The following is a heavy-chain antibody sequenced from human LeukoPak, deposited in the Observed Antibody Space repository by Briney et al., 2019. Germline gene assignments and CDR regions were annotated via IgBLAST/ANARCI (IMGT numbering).Heavy chain of an antibody. J-gene: IGHJ6*04. Sequence: SVKVSCKASGGTFSSYAISWVRQAPGQGLEWMGGIIPIFGTANYAQKFQGRVTITADESTSAAYMELSSLRSEDTAVYYCARGSTTEQENYYYYYGMDVWGKGTTVTVSS. CDR1: GGTFSSYA. CDR3: ARGSTTEQENYYYYYGMDV. CDR2: IIPIFGTA. V-gene: IGHV1-69*13. D-gene: IGHD4-17*01.